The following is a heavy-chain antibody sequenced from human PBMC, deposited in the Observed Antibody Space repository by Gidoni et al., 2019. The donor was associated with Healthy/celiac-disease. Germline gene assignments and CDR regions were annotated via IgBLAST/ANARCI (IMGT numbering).Heavy chain of an antibody. D-gene: IGHD1-26*01. CDR3: TTGGAYSGSYNYWYFDL. CDR2: IKSKTDGGTT. CDR1: GFTFSNAW. J-gene: IGHJ2*01. Sequence: EVQLVESGGGLVKPGGSLRLSCAASGFTFSNAWMSWVRQAPGKGLEWVGRIKSKTDGGTTDYAEPVKGRFTISRDDSKNTLYLQRNSLKTEDTAVYYCTTGGAYSGSYNYWYFDLWGRGTLVTVSS. V-gene: IGHV3-15*01.